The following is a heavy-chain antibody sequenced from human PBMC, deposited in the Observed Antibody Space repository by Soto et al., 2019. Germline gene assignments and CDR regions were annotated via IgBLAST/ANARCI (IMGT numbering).Heavy chain of an antibody. CDR2: IYPGDSDT. CDR3: ARQQWLGYYGMDV. Sequence: PGESLKISCKGSGYSFTSYWIGWVRQMPGKALEWMGIIYPGDSDTRYSPSFQGQVTISADKSISTAYLQWSSLKASDTAMYYCARQQWLGYYGMDVWGQGTTVTVSS. D-gene: IGHD6-19*01. J-gene: IGHJ6*02. V-gene: IGHV5-51*01. CDR1: GYSFTSYW.